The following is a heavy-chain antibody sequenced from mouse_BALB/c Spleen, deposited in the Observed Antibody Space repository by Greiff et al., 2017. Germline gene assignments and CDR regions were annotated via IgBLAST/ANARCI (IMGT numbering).Heavy chain of an antibody. CDR3: ARGSSFYYFDY. V-gene: IGHV5-6-5*01. D-gene: IGHD1-1*01. J-gene: IGHJ2*01. CDR1: GFTFSSYA. CDR2: ISSGGST. Sequence: DVHLVESGGGLVKPGGSLKLSCAASGFTFSSYAMSWVRQTPEKRLEWVASISSGGSTYYPDSVKGRFTISRDNARNILYLQMSSLRSEDTAMYYCARGSSFYYFDYWGQGTTLTVSS.